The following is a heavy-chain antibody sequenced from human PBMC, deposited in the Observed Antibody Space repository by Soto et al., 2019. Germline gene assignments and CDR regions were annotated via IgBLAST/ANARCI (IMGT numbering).Heavy chain of an antibody. CDR3: ARRRYYYGMDV. CDR1: GGSISSSSYY. Sequence: SETLSLTCTVTGGSISSSSYYWGWIRQPPGKGLEWIGSIYYSGSTYYNPSLKSRVTISVDTSKNQFSLKLSSVTAADTAVYYCARRRYYYGMDVWGQGTTVTVSS. CDR2: IYYSGST. V-gene: IGHV4-39*01. J-gene: IGHJ6*02.